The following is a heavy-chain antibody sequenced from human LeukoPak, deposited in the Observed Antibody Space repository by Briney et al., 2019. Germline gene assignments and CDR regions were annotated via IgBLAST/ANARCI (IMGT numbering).Heavy chain of an antibody. CDR3: ASTFGAAVDGFDY. J-gene: IGHJ4*02. Sequence: GASVKVSCKASGYTFSTYPITWVRQAPGQGLEWMGIINPSGGSTSYAQKFQGRVTMTRDTSTSTVYMELSSLRSEDTAVYYCASTFGAAVDGFDYWGQGTLVTVSS. CDR2: INPSGGST. D-gene: IGHD3-16*01. V-gene: IGHV1-46*01. CDR1: GYTFSTYP.